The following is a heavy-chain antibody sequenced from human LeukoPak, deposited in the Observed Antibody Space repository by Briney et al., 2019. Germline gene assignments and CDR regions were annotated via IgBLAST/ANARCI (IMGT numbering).Heavy chain of an antibody. CDR2: ISSSSDYI. CDR3: ASRYCTSTNCYAFDI. D-gene: IGHD2-2*01. V-gene: IGHV3-21*01. J-gene: IGHJ3*02. CDR1: GLTFSSYS. Sequence: GGSLRLSCAASGLTFSSYSMNWVRQAPGKGLEWVSAISSSSDYIFYADSVQGRFTISRDNAVNSLFLQMNSLRAEDTAVYYCASRYCTSTNCYAFDIWGQGTMVTVSS.